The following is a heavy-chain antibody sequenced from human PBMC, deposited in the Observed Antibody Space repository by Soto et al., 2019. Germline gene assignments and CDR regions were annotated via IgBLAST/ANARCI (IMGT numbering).Heavy chain of an antibody. CDR2: IYVTGAV. Sequence: SETLSLTCSVSGAALNSGNYYWSWIRQVPEKGLEWIGHIYVTGAVDYNPSLRDRITISQDTSERQFSLNLRLVTAADTAIYYCARMATSGTLNWFDPWGQGTLVTVSS. V-gene: IGHV4-31*03. J-gene: IGHJ5*02. CDR3: ARMATSGTLNWFDP. CDR1: GAALNSGNYY.